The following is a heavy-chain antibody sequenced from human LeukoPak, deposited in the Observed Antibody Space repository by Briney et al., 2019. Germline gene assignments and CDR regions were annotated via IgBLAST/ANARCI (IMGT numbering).Heavy chain of an antibody. Sequence: GRSLRLSCAASGFTFSSYAMHWVRQAPGKGLEWVAVISYDGSNKYYADSVKGRFTISRDNAKNSLYLQMNSLRAEDTAVYYCARVAANGNYYDSSGYENDYWGQGTLVTVSS. CDR1: GFTFSSYA. V-gene: IGHV3-30-3*01. CDR3: ARVAANGNYYDSSGYENDY. D-gene: IGHD3-22*01. J-gene: IGHJ4*02. CDR2: ISYDGSNK.